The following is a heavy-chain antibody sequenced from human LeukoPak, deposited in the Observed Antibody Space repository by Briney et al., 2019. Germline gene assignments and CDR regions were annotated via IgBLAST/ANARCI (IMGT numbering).Heavy chain of an antibody. CDR2: IYPGDSDT. J-gene: IGHJ5*02. V-gene: IGHV5-51*01. CDR1: GYSFTSYW. D-gene: IGHD3-10*01. Sequence: GESLKISCKGSGYSFTSYWIGWVRQMPGKGLEWMGIIYPGDSDTRYSPSFQGQVTISADKSISTAYLQWSSLKASDTAMYYCARRSRDLWFGEQGPFDPWGKGTLVTVSS. CDR3: ARRSRDLWFGEQGPFDP.